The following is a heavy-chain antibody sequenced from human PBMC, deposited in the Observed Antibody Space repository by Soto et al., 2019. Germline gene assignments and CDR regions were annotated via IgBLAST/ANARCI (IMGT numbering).Heavy chain of an antibody. CDR2: IKSKTDGGTT. Sequence: SCKASGYTFTNYDITWVRQAPGKGLEWVGRIKSKTDGGTTDYAAPVKGRFTISRDDSKNTLYLQMNSLKTEDTAVYYCTTLDLIVGGYWYFDLWGRGTLVTVSS. CDR1: GYTFTNYD. D-gene: IGHD1-26*01. CDR3: TTLDLIVGGYWYFDL. J-gene: IGHJ2*01. V-gene: IGHV3-15*01.